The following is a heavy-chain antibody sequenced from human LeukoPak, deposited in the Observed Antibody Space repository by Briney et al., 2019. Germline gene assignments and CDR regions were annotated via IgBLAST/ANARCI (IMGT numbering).Heavy chain of an antibody. CDR3: ARSTITMIRGAHWGLGY. Sequence: ASVRVSCKTSGYTFTSYDINWVRQAPGQGLEWMGWMNPNSGNTGYAQKFQGRVTMTRNTSISTAYMELSSLRSEDTAVYYCARSTITMIRGAHWGLGYWGQGTLVTVSS. CDR1: GYTFTSYD. J-gene: IGHJ4*02. D-gene: IGHD3-10*01. CDR2: MNPNSGNT. V-gene: IGHV1-8*01.